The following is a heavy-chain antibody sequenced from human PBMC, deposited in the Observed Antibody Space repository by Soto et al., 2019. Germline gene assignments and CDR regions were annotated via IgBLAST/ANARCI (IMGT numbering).Heavy chain of an antibody. CDR1: GFTFSSYG. J-gene: IGHJ4*02. V-gene: IGHV3-33*01. D-gene: IGHD3-10*01. CDR2: IWYDGSNK. Sequence: GGSLRLSCAASGFTFSSYGMHWVRQAPGKGLEWVAVIWYDGSNKYYADSVKGRFTISRDNSKNTLYLQMNSLRAEDTAVYYCARGGYGSGSGPFDYWGQGTLVTVSS. CDR3: ARGGYGSGSGPFDY.